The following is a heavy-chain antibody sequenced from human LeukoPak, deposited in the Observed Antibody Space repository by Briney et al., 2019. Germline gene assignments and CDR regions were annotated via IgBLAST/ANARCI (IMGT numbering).Heavy chain of an antibody. CDR2: IYTAGNT. CDR1: GFIVSHKY. J-gene: IGHJ4*02. CDR3: ARGQTDLLRNYFDS. Sequence: PGGPLRFSCAASGFIVSHKYMAWVRQTPGGGLEWLSIIYTAGNTVSAESVKGRFIISRDDSRNTVHLQTNSLRDDDTAVYYCARGQTDLLRNYFDSWGPGTLVAVSS. V-gene: IGHV3-66*01.